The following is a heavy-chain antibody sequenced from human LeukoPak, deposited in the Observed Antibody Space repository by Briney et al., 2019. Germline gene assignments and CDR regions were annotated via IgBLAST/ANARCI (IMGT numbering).Heavy chain of an antibody. CDR3: ARDRPDY. CDR1: GYTFTAYY. V-gene: IGHV1-2*02. CDR2: INLNSGGT. Sequence: GASVKVSCTASGYTFTAYYMHWVRQAPGQGLEWVGWINLNSGGTNYAQKFQGRVTMTRDTSISTAYMELSRLRSDDTAVYYCARDRPDYWGQGTLVTVSS. J-gene: IGHJ4*02.